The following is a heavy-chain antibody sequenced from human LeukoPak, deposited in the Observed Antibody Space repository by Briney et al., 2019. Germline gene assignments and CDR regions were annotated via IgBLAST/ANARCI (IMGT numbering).Heavy chain of an antibody. Sequence: GGSLRLSPAASGVTLSNVWTGAGCQAPGKGLEWLGRIKSKVDGGTADYAAPVKGRITISRADSKHTPYLPINSLRYYDTARYCCATRSWAAGFDIWGQGTMLTVSS. CDR2: IKSKVDGGTA. CDR1: GVTLSNVW. J-gene: IGHJ3*02. CDR3: ATRSWAAGFDI. D-gene: IGHD2-15*01. V-gene: IGHV3-15*01.